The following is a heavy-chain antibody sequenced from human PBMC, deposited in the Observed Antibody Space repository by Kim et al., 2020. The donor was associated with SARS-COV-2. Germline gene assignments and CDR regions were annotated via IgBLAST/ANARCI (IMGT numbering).Heavy chain of an antibody. J-gene: IGHJ4*02. CDR2: IIPIFGTA. CDR1: GGTFSSYA. CDR3: ASPGIAAAGTFDY. V-gene: IGHV1-69*13. D-gene: IGHD6-13*01. Sequence: SVKVSCKASGGTFSSYAISWVRQAPGQGLEWMGGIIPIFGTANYAQKFQGRVTITADESTSTAYMELSSLRSEDTAVYYCASPGIAAAGTFDYWGQGTLVTVSS.